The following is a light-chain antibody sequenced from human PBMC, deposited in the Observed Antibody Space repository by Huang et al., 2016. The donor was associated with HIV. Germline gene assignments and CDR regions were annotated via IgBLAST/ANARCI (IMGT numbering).Light chain of an antibody. CDR2: KAS. V-gene: IGKV1-5*03. J-gene: IGKJ1*01. Sequence: DIQMTQSPSTLSASVGDRVTITCRASPSISSWLAWYQQKPGKAPKLLIYKASDLESGVPSRFSGSGSGTEFTLTISSLRPDDFATYYCQQYNSYSSFGQGTKVEIK. CDR3: QQYNSYSS. CDR1: PSISSW.